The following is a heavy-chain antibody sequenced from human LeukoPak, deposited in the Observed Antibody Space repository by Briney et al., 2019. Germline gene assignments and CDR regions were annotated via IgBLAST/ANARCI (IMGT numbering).Heavy chain of an antibody. V-gene: IGHV1-2*02. CDR2: INPNSGGT. D-gene: IGHD1-7*01. J-gene: IGHJ6*03. CDR1: GYTFTGYY. CDR3: AKRRGLELTYYYHMDV. Sequence: ASVKVSCTASGYTFTGYYMHWVRQAPGQGLEWMGWINPNSGGTNYAQKFQGRATMTRDTSISTAYMELSRLRSDDTAVYYCAKRRGLELTYYYHMDVWGKGTTVTVSS.